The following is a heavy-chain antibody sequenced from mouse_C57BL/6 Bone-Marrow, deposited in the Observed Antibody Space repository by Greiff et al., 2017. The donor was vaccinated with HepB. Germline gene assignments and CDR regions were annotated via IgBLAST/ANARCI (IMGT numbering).Heavy chain of an antibody. CDR3: TGGTTVVATRD. Sequence: EVKLMESGGGLVQPGGSMKLSCVASGFTFSNYWMNWVRQSPEKGLEWVAQIRLKSDNYATHYAESVKGRFTISRDDSKSSVYLQMNNLRAEDTGIYYCTGGTTVVATRDWGQGTTLTVSS. CDR1: GFTFSNYW. D-gene: IGHD1-1*01. CDR2: IRLKSDNYAT. J-gene: IGHJ2*01. V-gene: IGHV6-3*01.